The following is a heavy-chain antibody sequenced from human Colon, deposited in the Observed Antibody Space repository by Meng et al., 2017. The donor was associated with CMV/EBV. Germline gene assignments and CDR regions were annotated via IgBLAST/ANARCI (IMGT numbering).Heavy chain of an antibody. CDR1: GYTFTGYN. J-gene: IGHJ5*02. Sequence: QVLLVQSGAAVKKPGASMKVSCTASGYTFTGYNIHWVRQAPGQGLEWMGWINVKDGNTNYAENFQGRVTMTTDTSTSTAYLDLRSLRSDDTAVYFCARSLGYCSSGTCYTNWFDPWGQGTLVTVSS. CDR2: INVKDGNT. V-gene: IGHV1-18*04. D-gene: IGHD2-15*01. CDR3: ARSLGYCSSGTCYTNWFDP.